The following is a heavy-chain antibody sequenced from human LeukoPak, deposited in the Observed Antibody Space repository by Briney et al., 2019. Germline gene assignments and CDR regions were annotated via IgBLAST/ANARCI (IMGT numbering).Heavy chain of an antibody. J-gene: IGHJ6*03. Sequence: GGSLRLSCAASGITSGTYAMSWVRQAPGKGLEWVAVISYDGSNKYYADSVKGRFTISRDNSKNTLYLQMNSLRAEDTAVYYCAKVKGSGYYYYMDVWGKGTTVTVSS. D-gene: IGHD3-10*01. CDR3: AKVKGSGYYYYMDV. CDR1: GITSGTYA. V-gene: IGHV3-30*18. CDR2: ISYDGSNK.